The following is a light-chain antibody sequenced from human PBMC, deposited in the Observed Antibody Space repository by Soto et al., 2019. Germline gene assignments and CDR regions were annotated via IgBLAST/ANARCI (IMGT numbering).Light chain of an antibody. CDR2: EVT. J-gene: IGLJ3*02. V-gene: IGLV2-8*01. Sequence: QSALTQPPSASGSPGQSVTISCTGTSSDVGAYDYVCWYQQHPGKAPKLMIYEVTQRPSGVPNRFSGSKSGNTASLTVSGLQAEDEADYYCNSYAASGNLWVFGGGTKVTVL. CDR3: NSYAASGNLWV. CDR1: SSDVGAYDY.